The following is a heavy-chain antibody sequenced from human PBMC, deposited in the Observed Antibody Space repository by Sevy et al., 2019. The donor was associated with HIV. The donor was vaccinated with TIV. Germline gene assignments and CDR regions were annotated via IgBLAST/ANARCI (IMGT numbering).Heavy chain of an antibody. CDR1: GFTFSSHA. V-gene: IGHV3-30*14. D-gene: IGHD6-19*01. CDR3: AREAGYSTGWSPGNY. J-gene: IGHJ4*02. CDR2: ISYDGVIK. Sequence: GGSLRLSCAASGFTFSSHAIHWVRQAPGKGLEWVALISYDGVIKYYAESVKGRFTISRDNSKNTLYLQMNSLRADDTAVYYCAREAGYSTGWSPGNYWGQGTLVTVSS.